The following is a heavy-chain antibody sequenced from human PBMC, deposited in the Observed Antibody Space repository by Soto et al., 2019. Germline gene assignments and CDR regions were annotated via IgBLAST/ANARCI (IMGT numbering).Heavy chain of an antibody. J-gene: IGHJ5*02. CDR3: ARAPVVPAAPFDP. D-gene: IGHD2-2*01. CDR1: GFTLSSYA. V-gene: IGHV3-30-3*01. CDR2: ISYDGSNK. Sequence: PGGSLRLSCAASGFTLSSYAMHWVRQAPGKGLEWVAVISYDGSNKYYADSVKGRFTISRDNSKNTLYLQMNSLRAEDTAVYYCARAPVVPAAPFDPWGQGTLVTVSS.